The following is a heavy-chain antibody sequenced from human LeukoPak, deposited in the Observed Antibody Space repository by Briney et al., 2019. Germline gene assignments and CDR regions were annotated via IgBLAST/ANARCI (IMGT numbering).Heavy chain of an antibody. J-gene: IGHJ5*02. V-gene: IGHV1-18*03. CDR2: ISAYNGNT. CDR3: ARDNPYLYGDYKYNWFDP. CDR1: GYTFTSYG. D-gene: IGHD4-17*01. Sequence: ASVKVSCKASGYTFTSYGISWVRQAPGQGLEWMGWISAYNGNTNYAQKLQGRVTMTTDTSTSTAYMELRSLRSDDMAVYYCARDNPYLYGDYKYNWFDPWGQGTLVTVSS.